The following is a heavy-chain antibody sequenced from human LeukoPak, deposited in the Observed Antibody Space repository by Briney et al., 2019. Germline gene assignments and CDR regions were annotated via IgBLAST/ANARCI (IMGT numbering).Heavy chain of an antibody. CDR3: ATGVYCATTTCPGYQHYYYFMDV. J-gene: IGHJ6*03. Sequence: GASVKVSCKVSGFTLADLSMHWVRQAPGKGLEWVGGFDRKNGDTIYAQRFRGRVTLTEDTSTGTADMDLSSLSADDTAVYYCATGVYCATTTCPGYQHYYYFMDVWGKGTTVTVSS. D-gene: IGHD2-2*01. CDR1: GFTLADLS. V-gene: IGHV1-24*01. CDR2: FDRKNGDT.